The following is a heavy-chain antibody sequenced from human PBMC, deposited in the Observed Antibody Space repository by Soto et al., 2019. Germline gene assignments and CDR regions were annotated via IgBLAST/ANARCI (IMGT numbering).Heavy chain of an antibody. V-gene: IGHV1-18*01. D-gene: IGHD5-18*01. CDR2: INSYNGNT. Sequence: ASVKVSCKASGYTFTSYGISWVRQAPGQGLEWMGWINSYNGNTNYAQKFQGRVTMTRDTSTSTVYMELSSLRSEDTAVYYCAMVGSYGSNWFDPWGQGILVTVSS. CDR1: GYTFTSYG. CDR3: AMVGSYGSNWFDP. J-gene: IGHJ5*02.